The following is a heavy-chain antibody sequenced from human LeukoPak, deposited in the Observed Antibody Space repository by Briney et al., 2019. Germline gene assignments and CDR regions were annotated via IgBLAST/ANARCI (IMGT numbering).Heavy chain of an antibody. Sequence: PSETLSLTSTVSGGSISSSSYYWGWIRQPPGKGLEWIGSIYYSGSTYYNPSLKSRVTISVDTSKNQFSLKLSSVTAADTAVYYCASSRDGYNFGHWGQGTLVTVSS. CDR3: ASSRDGYNFGH. CDR1: GGSISSSSYY. CDR2: IYYSGST. D-gene: IGHD5-24*01. V-gene: IGHV4-39*07. J-gene: IGHJ5*02.